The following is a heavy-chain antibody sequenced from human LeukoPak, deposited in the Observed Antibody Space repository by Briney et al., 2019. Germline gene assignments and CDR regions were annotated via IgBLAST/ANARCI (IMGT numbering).Heavy chain of an antibody. CDR3: ARERDSRASISDY. V-gene: IGHV3-30-3*01. CDR2: ISYDGSNK. J-gene: IGHJ4*02. CDR1: GFTFSSYA. Sequence: PGRSLRLSCAASGFTFSSYAMHWVRQAPGKGLEWVAVISYDGSNKYYADSVKGRFTISRDNSKNTLYLQMNSLRAEDTAVYYCARERDSRASISDYWGQGTLVTVSS. D-gene: IGHD3-22*01.